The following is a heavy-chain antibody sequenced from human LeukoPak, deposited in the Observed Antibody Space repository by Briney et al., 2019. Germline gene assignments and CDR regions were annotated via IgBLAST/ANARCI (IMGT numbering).Heavy chain of an antibody. J-gene: IGHJ4*02. V-gene: IGHV3-64*01. CDR2: ISSNGGST. CDR3: AREGIAVAGSFDY. CDR1: GFTFSSYA. D-gene: IGHD6-19*01. Sequence: GGSLRLSCAASGFTFSSYAMSWVRQAPGKGLEYVSAISSNGGSTYYANSVKGRFTISRDNSKNTLYLQMGSLRAEDMAVYYCAREGIAVAGSFDYWGQGTLVTVSS.